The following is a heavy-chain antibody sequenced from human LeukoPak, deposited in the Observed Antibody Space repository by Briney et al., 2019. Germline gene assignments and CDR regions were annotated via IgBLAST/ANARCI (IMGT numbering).Heavy chain of an antibody. Sequence: GGSLRLSCAASGFTFDDYAMHWVRQAPGKGLEWVSGISWNSGSIGYADSVKGRFTISRDNAKNSLYLQMNSLRAEDTALYYCAKGVVVVPAAIYYGMDVWGQGTRVTVSS. CDR3: AKGVVVVPAAIYYGMDV. CDR1: GFTFDDYA. D-gene: IGHD2-2*02. CDR2: ISWNSGSI. J-gene: IGHJ6*02. V-gene: IGHV3-9*01.